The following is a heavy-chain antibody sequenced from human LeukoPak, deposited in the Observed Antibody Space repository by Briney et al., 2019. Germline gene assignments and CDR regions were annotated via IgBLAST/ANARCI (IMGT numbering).Heavy chain of an antibody. CDR3: AAANYFDY. CDR2: IKPDGSEK. J-gene: IGHJ4*02. CDR1: GFTFSSYS. V-gene: IGHV3-7*01. Sequence: GGSLRLSCAASGFTFSSYSMNWVRQAPGKGLEWVATIKPDGSEKYYVDSVKGRFTISRDNAKNSLYLQMSSLRAEDTAVYYCAAANYFDYWGQGTLVIVSS.